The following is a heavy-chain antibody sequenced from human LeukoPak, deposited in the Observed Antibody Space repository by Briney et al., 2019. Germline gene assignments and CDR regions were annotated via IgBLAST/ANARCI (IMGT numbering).Heavy chain of an antibody. J-gene: IGHJ5*02. V-gene: IGHV4-30-2*01. CDR3: ACRYGSGSYGWFDP. CDR2: IYHSGST. Sequence: SETLSLTCTVSGGSISSGGYYWSWIRQPLGKGLEWIGYIYHSGSTYYNPSLKSRVTISVDRSKNQFSLKLSSVTAADTAVYYCACRYGSGSYGWFDPWGQGTLVTVSS. CDR1: GGSISSGGYY. D-gene: IGHD3-10*01.